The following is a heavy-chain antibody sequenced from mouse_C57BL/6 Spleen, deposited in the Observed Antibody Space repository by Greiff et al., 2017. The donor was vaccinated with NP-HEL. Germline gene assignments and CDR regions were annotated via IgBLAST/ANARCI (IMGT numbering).Heavy chain of an antibody. CDR3: ARRGSSKDWYFDV. CDR1: GYTFTSYW. V-gene: IGHV1-69*01. J-gene: IGHJ1*03. CDR2: IDPSDSHT. D-gene: IGHD1-1*01. Sequence: QVQLQQPGAELVMPGASVKLSCKASGYTFTSYWMHWVKQRPGQGLEWIGEIDPSDSHTNYNQKFKGKSTLTVDKSSSSASMQLRSLTSEDSAVYYCARRGSSKDWYFDVWGTGTTVTVSS.